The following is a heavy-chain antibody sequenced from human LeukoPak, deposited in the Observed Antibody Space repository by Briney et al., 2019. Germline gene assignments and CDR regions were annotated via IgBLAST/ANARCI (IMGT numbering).Heavy chain of an antibody. V-gene: IGHV3-73*01. Sequence: GGSLRLSCAASGFTFSGSAMHWVRQASGNGLEWDGRIRSKANSYATAYAASVKGRFTISRDDSKNAAYLRMNSLKTEDTAVYYCTRLASRDGYNYEAFDIWGQGTMVTVSS. CDR1: GFTFSGSA. CDR2: IRSKANSYAT. CDR3: TRLASRDGYNYEAFDI. J-gene: IGHJ3*02. D-gene: IGHD5-24*01.